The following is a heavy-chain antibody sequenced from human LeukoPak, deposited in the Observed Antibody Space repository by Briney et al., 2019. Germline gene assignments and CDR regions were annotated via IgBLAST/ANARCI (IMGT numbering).Heavy chain of an antibody. CDR2: ISYDGSNK. CDR3: AKDYGDGGY. Sequence: PGGSLRLSCAASGFTFSSYGMHWVRQAPGKGLEWVAVISYDGSNKYYADSVEGRFTISRDNSKNTLYLQMNSLRAEDTAVYYCAKDYGDGGYWGQGTLVTVSS. V-gene: IGHV3-30*18. CDR1: GFTFSSYG. J-gene: IGHJ4*02. D-gene: IGHD4-17*01.